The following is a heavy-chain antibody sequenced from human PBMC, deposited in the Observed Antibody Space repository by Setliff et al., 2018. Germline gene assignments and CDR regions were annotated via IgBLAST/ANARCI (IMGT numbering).Heavy chain of an antibody. D-gene: IGHD2-2*01. J-gene: IGHJ6*03. CDR1: GGTFTNYG. V-gene: IGHV1-69*05. Sequence: SVKVSCKASGGTFTNYGVSWVRQAPGQGLEWMGGTIPLFGTADYAQKFHGRFTISRDNSKNTLYLQMNSLRAEDTAVYYCAKDWEYQLLSYYYMDFWGKGTTVTVSS. CDR3: AKDWEYQLLSYYYMDF. CDR2: TIPLFGTA.